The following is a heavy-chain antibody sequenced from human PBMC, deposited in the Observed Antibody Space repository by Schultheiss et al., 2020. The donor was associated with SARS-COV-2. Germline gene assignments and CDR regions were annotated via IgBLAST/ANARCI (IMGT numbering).Heavy chain of an antibody. Sequence: SQTLSLTCTVSGGSISSGGYYWSWIRQHPGKGLEWIGYIYYSGSTYYNPSLKSRVTISVDTSKSQFSLKLSSVTAADTAVYYCAGDRTYYDILTGYRGWFDPWGQGTLVTVSS. CDR2: IYYSGST. D-gene: IGHD3-9*01. V-gene: IGHV4-31*03. CDR3: AGDRTYYDILTGYRGWFDP. CDR1: GGSISSGGYY. J-gene: IGHJ5*02.